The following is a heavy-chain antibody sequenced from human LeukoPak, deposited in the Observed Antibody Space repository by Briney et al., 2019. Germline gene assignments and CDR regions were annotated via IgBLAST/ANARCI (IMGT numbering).Heavy chain of an antibody. CDR2: IYPGDSDT. CDR1: GYSFTTYW. V-gene: IGHV5-51*01. D-gene: IGHD5-18*01. J-gene: IGHJ4*02. CDR3: ARRGYSYSDFDF. Sequence: GESLKISCKGSGYSFTTYWIGWVRQMPGKGLDWMGIIYPGDSDTRYSPSFRGRVTISADKSINTAYLQWSGLKASDTAMYYCARRGYSYSDFDFWGQGTLVTVSS.